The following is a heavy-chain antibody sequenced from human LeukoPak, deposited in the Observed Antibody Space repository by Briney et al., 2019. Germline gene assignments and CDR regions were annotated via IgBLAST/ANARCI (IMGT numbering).Heavy chain of an antibody. CDR3: ASGSVVPALDK. CDR1: GGSITTYY. CDR2: IYYTGNT. V-gene: IGHV4-59*01. Sequence: SETLSVPCAVSGGSITTYYWTWIRQPPGQALEWIGYIYYTGNTKYNPSLVSRVTMSIDTSKNEFSLKIYSVNAADTAVYFCASGSVVPALDKWGQG. J-gene: IGHJ4*02.